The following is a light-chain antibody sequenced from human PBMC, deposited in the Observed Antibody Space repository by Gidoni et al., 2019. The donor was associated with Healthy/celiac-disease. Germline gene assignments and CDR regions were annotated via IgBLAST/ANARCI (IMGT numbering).Light chain of an antibody. Sequence: QSVLTQPPSASGPPGRRVTISCSGSSSNIVSNYVYLYQPLPGTAPKLLIYRNNQRPSGVPDRFSGSKSGTAASLAISGLRSEDEADYYCAAWDDSLSGPVFGGGTKLTVL. CDR3: AAWDDSLSGPV. J-gene: IGLJ3*02. CDR1: SSNIVSNY. V-gene: IGLV1-47*01. CDR2: RNN.